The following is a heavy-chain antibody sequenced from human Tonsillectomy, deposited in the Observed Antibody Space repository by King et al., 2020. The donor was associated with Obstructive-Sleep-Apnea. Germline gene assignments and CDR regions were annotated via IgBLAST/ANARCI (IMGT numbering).Heavy chain of an antibody. CDR2: IRSIPNNYAT. V-gene: IGHV3-73*01. J-gene: IGHJ3*01. D-gene: IGHD2-21*02. CDR1: GFTFSGSA. CDR3: TSMVPYPIGAGTRVVTAF. Sequence: VQLVESGGGLVQPGGSLKLSCAASGFTFSGSAMHWVRQASGKGLEWVGRIRSIPNNYATTYAAPVKGRFTISRDDSKNTTYQQMNSLKTEDTAVYYCTSMVPYPIGAGTRVVTAFWGQGTMVTVSS.